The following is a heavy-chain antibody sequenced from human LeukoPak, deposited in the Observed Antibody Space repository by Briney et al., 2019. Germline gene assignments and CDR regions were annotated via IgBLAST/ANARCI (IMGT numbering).Heavy chain of an antibody. V-gene: IGHV3-23*01. CDR3: AKNIRQLGNYYYYMDV. J-gene: IGHJ6*03. D-gene: IGHD1-1*01. Sequence: PGGSLRPSCAVSGFTFSNYAMSWVRQAPGKGPEWVSAISGTGANTFYADSVKGRFTISRDNSKNTLYLQMNSLRAEDTAIYYCAKNIRQLGNYYYYMDVWGKGTTVTVSS. CDR2: ISGTGANT. CDR1: GFTFSNYA.